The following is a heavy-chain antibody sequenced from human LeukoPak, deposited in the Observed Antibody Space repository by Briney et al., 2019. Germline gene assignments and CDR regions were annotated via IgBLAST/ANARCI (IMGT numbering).Heavy chain of an antibody. CDR2: INHSGST. V-gene: IGHV4-34*01. CDR3: ARLYGSGSYYNY. J-gene: IGHJ4*02. CDR1: GGSFSGYY. Sequence: PSETLSLTCTVYGGSFSGYYWSWIRQPPGKGLEWIGDINHSGSTNYNPSLKSRLTISVDTSKNQFSLKLSSVTAADTAVYYCARLYGSGSYYNYWGQGTLVTVSS. D-gene: IGHD3-10*01.